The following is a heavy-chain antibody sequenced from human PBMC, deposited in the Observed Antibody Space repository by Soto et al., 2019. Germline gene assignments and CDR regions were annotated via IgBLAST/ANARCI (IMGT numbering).Heavy chain of an antibody. J-gene: IGHJ6*02. Sequence: SETLSLTCTVSRDSISRYYWSSIRQPPGKGLEWIGYIYYSGSTNYNPSLKSRVTISVDTSKNQFSLKLSSVTAADTAVHYSARSSSSTTPYGMDVWGPATMLTVYS. CDR1: RDSISRYY. D-gene: IGHD6-13*01. CDR2: IYYSGST. CDR3: ARSSSSTTPYGMDV. V-gene: IGHV4-59*01.